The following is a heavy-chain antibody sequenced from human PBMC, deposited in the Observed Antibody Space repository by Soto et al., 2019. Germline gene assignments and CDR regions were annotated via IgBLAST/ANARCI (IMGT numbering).Heavy chain of an antibody. J-gene: IGHJ4*02. V-gene: IGHV3-23*01. CDR3: ATIFRYGDPEY. Sequence: EVQLLESGGGLVQPGGSLRLSCAASGFTFSSYAMSWFRQAPGKGLEWVSGISVSGDSTYYAGSVKGRFTISRDNSKSTLYLQRNSLRAEDTAVYYCATIFRYGDPEYWGQGALVTVSS. CDR2: ISVSGDST. CDR1: GFTFSSYA. D-gene: IGHD2-21*02.